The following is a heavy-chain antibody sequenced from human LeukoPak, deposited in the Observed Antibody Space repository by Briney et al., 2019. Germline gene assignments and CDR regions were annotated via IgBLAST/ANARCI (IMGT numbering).Heavy chain of an antibody. Sequence: GGSLRLSCAASGSTVSSNYMSWVRQAPGKGLEWVSVIYSGGSTYYADSVKGRFTISRHNSKNTLYLQMNSLRAEDTAVYYCASALYYYDSSGYISPFDYWGQGTLVTVSS. J-gene: IGHJ4*02. V-gene: IGHV3-53*04. D-gene: IGHD3-22*01. CDR2: IYSGGST. CDR1: GSTVSSNY. CDR3: ASALYYYDSSGYISPFDY.